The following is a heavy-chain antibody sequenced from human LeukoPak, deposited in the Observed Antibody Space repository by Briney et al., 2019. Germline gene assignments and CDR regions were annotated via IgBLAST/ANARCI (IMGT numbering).Heavy chain of an antibody. J-gene: IGHJ4*02. Sequence: GGSLRLSCAASGFTFSSYAMSWVRQAPGKGLEWVSSISGSGSNTHYADSVKGRFTISRDNSKNTLYLQMNSLRAEDTAVYYCAKFRDTAMAEFDYWGQGTLVTVSS. D-gene: IGHD5-18*01. CDR3: AKFRDTAMAEFDY. CDR1: GFTFSSYA. V-gene: IGHV3-23*01. CDR2: ISGSGSNT.